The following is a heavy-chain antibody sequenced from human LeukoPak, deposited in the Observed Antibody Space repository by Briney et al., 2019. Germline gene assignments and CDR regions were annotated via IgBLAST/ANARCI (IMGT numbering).Heavy chain of an antibody. Sequence: ASVKVSCKTSGYTFTGYYTHWIRQAPGRRLEWMGWLNPNSGATNYAQKFQDWVTMTRDTSISTAYMELSGLKYDDTAVYYCASGKLWLLNDYWGQGTLVTVSS. D-gene: IGHD5-18*01. J-gene: IGHJ4*02. CDR1: GYTFTGYY. CDR2: LNPNSGAT. CDR3: ASGKLWLLNDY. V-gene: IGHV1-2*04.